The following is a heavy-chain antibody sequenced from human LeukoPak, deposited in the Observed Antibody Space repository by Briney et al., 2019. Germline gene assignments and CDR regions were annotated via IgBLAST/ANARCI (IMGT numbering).Heavy chain of an antibody. Sequence: GGSLRLSCAASGFTFSNAWMSWVRQAPGKGLEWVGRIKSQADGGTTDYAAPVKGRFTISRDDSRNMMFLQMNSLKTEDTAVYYCTTIHDYGDSYWGQGTLVTVSS. J-gene: IGHJ4*02. V-gene: IGHV3-15*01. D-gene: IGHD4-17*01. CDR1: GFTFSNAW. CDR3: TTIHDYGDSY. CDR2: IKSQADGGTT.